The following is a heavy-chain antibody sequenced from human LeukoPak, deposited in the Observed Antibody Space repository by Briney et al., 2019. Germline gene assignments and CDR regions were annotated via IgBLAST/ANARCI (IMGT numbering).Heavy chain of an antibody. CDR1: GGSISSYY. J-gene: IGHJ4*02. V-gene: IGHV4-59*01. Sequence: SETLSLTCTVSGGSISSYYWSWIRQPPGKGLEWIGYIYYSGSTNYNPYLKSRVTISVDTSKHQFSLKLSSVTAADTAVYYCARVSYCSGGSCYSELDYWGQGTLVTVSS. CDR2: IYYSGST. D-gene: IGHD2-15*01. CDR3: ARVSYCSGGSCYSELDY.